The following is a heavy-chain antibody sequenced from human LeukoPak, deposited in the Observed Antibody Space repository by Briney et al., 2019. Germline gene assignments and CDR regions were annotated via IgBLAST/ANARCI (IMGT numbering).Heavy chain of an antibody. CDR1: GGSISSGGYY. CDR2: IYYSGST. D-gene: IGHD4-17*01. Sequence: SQALSLTCTVSGGSISSGGYYWSWIRQHPGKGLEWIGYIYYSGSTYYNPSLKSRVTISVDTSKNQFSLKLSSVTAADTAVYYCARASGDYYYGMDVWGKGTTVTVSS. J-gene: IGHJ6*04. V-gene: IGHV4-31*03. CDR3: ARASGDYYYGMDV.